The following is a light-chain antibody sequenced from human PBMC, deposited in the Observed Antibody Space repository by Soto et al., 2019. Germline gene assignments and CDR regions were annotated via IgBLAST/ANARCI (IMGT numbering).Light chain of an antibody. CDR1: QSVSGN. J-gene: IGKJ5*01. V-gene: IGKV3-20*01. CDR3: QQYGSSIT. CDR2: GAS. Sequence: EIVMTQSPATLSVSPVERVTLSCTARQSVSGNLAWYQQKPGQTPRLLIYGASSRATGIPDRFSGSGSGTDFTLTISRLEPEDFAVYYCQQYGSSITFGQGTRLEIK.